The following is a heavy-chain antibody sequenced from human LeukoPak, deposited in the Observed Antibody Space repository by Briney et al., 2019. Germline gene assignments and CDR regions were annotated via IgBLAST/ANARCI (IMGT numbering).Heavy chain of an antibody. V-gene: IGHV1-2*04. J-gene: IGHJ3*02. CDR2: INPNSGGT. D-gene: IGHD1-14*01. CDR1: GCTFTGYY. Sequence: ASVKVSCKASGCTFTGYYMHWVRQAPGQGLEWMGWINPNSGGTNYAQKFQGWVTMTRDASISTGYMELSRLRSDDTAVYYCARVNREIGIPSYAFDIWGQGTMVTVSS. CDR3: ARVNREIGIPSYAFDI.